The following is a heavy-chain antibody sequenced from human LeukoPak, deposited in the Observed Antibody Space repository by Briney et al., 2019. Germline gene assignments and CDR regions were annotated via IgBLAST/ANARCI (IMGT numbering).Heavy chain of an antibody. CDR2: ISSSGSII. V-gene: IGHV3-48*03. D-gene: IGHD6-19*01. CDR1: GFTFSGYE. J-gene: IGHJ4*02. CDR3: ARDDAGYSSGWYWVY. Sequence: PGGSLRLSCAASGFTFSGYEMNWVRQAPGKGLEWVSYISSSGSIIYYAGSVKGRFTISRDNAKNSLYLQMNSLRAEDTAVYYCARDDAGYSSGWYWVYWGQGTLVTVSS.